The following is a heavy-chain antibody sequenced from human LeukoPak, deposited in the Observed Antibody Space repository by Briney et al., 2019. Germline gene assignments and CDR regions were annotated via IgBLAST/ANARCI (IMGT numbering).Heavy chain of an antibody. CDR1: GFTFSSYG. J-gene: IGHJ5*02. V-gene: IGHV3-33*01. D-gene: IGHD3-16*02. CDR3: ASYDGYRNWFDP. CDR2: IWYDGSNK. Sequence: PGGSLRLSCAASGFTFSSYGMHWVRQAPGKGLEWVAVIWYDGSNKYYADSVKGRFTISRDNSKNSLYLQMNSLRAEDTAVYYCASYDGYRNWFDPWGQGTLVTVSS.